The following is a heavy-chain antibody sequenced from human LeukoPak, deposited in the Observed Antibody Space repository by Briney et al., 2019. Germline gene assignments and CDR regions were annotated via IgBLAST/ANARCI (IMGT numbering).Heavy chain of an antibody. Sequence: GASVKVSCKASRYTFTSYGISWVRQAPGQGLEWMGRISPKSGGTNYAQRFQGRVTMTRDTSVTTAYMELSSLRSDDAAVYYCARAHVSNWGFDSWGQGTLVTVFS. V-gene: IGHV1-2*06. CDR1: RYTFTSYG. D-gene: IGHD7-27*01. CDR2: ISPKSGGT. CDR3: ARAHVSNWGFDS. J-gene: IGHJ4*02.